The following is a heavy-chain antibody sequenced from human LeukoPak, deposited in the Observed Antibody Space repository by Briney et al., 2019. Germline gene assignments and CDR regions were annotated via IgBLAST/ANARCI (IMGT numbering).Heavy chain of an antibody. CDR2: INHSGST. Sequence: SDTLSLTCAVYGGSFSRYYWRWIRQPPGKGLEWMGEINHSGSTNYNPSLKSRLTISVDTSKNQFSLQLSSVTAADAAVYYCARVGEYCSGSSCYSPEVYYYMDVWGKGTTVTVSS. J-gene: IGHJ6*03. D-gene: IGHD2-15*01. V-gene: IGHV4-34*01. CDR1: GGSFSRYY. CDR3: ARVGEYCSGSSCYSPEVYYYMDV.